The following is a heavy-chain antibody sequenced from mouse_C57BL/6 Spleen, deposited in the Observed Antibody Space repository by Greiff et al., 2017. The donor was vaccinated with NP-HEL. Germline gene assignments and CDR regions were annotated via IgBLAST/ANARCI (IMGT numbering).Heavy chain of an antibody. CDR1: GYTFTDYY. D-gene: IGHD1-1*01. V-gene: IGHV1-19*01. Sequence: EVQVVESGPVLVKPGASVKMSCKASGYTFTDYYMNWVKQSHGKSLEWIGVINPYNGGTSYNQKFKGKATLTVDKSSSTAYMELNSLTSEDSAVYYCARSYGSSYWYFDVWGTGTTVTVSS. CDR2: INPYNGGT. CDR3: ARSYGSSYWYFDV. J-gene: IGHJ1*03.